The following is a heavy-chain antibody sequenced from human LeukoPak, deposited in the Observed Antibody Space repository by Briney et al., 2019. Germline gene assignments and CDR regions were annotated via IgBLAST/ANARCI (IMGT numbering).Heavy chain of an antibody. V-gene: IGHV1-69*04. Sequence: SVKVSCKASGGTFSSYAISWVRQAPGQGLEWMGRIIPIFGIPNYAQKFQGRVTITADKSTSTAYMELSSLRSEDTAVYYCAKDQPDFTNSPFDPWGQGTLVTVSS. CDR1: GGTFSSYA. D-gene: IGHD3-3*01. CDR2: IIPIFGIP. J-gene: IGHJ5*02. CDR3: AKDQPDFTNSPFDP.